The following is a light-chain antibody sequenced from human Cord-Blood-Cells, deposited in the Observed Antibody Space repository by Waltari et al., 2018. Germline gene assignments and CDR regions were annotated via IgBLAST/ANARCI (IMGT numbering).Light chain of an antibody. CDR3: QAWDSSSYV. CDR2: QDS. CDR1: KLGAKY. J-gene: IGLJ1*01. Sequence: SYELTQPPSVSVSPGQTASNTCSGDKLGAKYACWYQQKPGQSPVLVIYQDSKRPSGIPERFSGSNSGNTATLTISGTQAMDEADYYCQAWDSSSYVFGTGTKVTVL. V-gene: IGLV3-1*01.